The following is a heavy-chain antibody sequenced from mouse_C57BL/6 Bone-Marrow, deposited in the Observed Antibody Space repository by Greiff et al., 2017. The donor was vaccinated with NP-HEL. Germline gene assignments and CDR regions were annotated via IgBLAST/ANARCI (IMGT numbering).Heavy chain of an antibody. CDR1: GYSITSGYD. J-gene: IGHJ3*01. CDR3: ARGRRGAWFAY. V-gene: IGHV3-1*01. Sequence: DVQLQESGPGMVKPSQSLSLTCTVTGYSITSGYDWHWIRHFPGNKLEWMGYISYSGSTNYNPSLKSRISITHDTSKNHFFLKLNSVTTEDTATYYCARGRRGAWFAYWGQGTLVTVSA. CDR2: ISYSGST.